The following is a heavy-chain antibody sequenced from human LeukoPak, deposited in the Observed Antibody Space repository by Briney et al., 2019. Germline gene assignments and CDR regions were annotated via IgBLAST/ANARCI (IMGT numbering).Heavy chain of an antibody. Sequence: ASVKVSCKASGYTFTSYYMHWVRQAPGQGLEWMGIINPSGGSTSYAQKFQGRVTMTRDMSTSTVYMELSSLRSEDTAVYYCARDRGYGYGSSWFDPWGQGALVTVSS. V-gene: IGHV1-46*01. CDR1: GYTFTSYY. CDR3: ARDRGYGYGSSWFDP. J-gene: IGHJ5*02. D-gene: IGHD5-18*01. CDR2: INPSGGST.